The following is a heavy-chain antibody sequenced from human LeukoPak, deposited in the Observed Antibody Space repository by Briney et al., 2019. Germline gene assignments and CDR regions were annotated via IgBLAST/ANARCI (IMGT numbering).Heavy chain of an antibody. D-gene: IGHD5-18*01. J-gene: IGHJ4*02. CDR3: ARGGVQLIDY. Sequence: ASVKVSCTASDYTFTNYAINWVRQAPGQGLEWMRWIVAYNGHANYAQKFQGRVTLTTDTSTSTAYMELRSLRSDDTAVYYCARGGVQLIDYWGQGTLVTVSS. V-gene: IGHV1-18*01. CDR2: IVAYNGHA. CDR1: DYTFTNYA.